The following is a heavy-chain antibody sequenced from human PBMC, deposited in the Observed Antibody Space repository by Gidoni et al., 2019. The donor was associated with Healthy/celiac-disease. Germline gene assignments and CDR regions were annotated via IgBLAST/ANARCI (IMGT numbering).Heavy chain of an antibody. Sequence: EVQLVESGGGLVQPGGSLRLSCAASGFTVSSNYMSWVRQAPGKGLEWVSVIYSGGSTYYADSVKGRFTISRDNSKNTLYLQMNSLRAEDTAVYYCARVPPYYDFWSGRHHDAFDIWGQGTMVTVSS. CDR1: GFTVSSNY. V-gene: IGHV3-66*02. D-gene: IGHD3-3*01. CDR3: ARVPPYYDFWSGRHHDAFDI. J-gene: IGHJ3*02. CDR2: IYSGGST.